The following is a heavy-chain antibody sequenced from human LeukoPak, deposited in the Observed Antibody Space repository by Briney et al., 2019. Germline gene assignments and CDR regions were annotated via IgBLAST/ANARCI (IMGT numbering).Heavy chain of an antibody. CDR3: AREVVVIGASRNYYNGLDV. V-gene: IGHV1-2*02. J-gene: IGHJ6*02. Sequence: ASVRVSCKASGYTFTSYYYHWVRQAPGQGLEWMGWINPNSGNAAYPQRFQGRVTLTRDTSISTVYMEVSSLTSDDSAIYYCAREVVVIGASRNYYNGLDVWGQGTTVTVSS. CDR2: INPNSGNA. CDR1: GYTFTSYY. D-gene: IGHD2-21*01.